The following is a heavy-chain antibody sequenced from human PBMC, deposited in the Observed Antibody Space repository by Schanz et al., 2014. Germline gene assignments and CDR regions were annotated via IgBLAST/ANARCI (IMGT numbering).Heavy chain of an antibody. CDR2: MNPNSGNP. CDR3: ATLRIFVWTGLERSHDV. Sequence: RVSCKASGYTFPSYDFNWVRQTPGQGLEWLGWMNPNSGNPVFAQKFRGRVTMTRNTYISINEIELHILKAKDSALYHRATLRIFVWTGLERSHDV. D-gene: IGHD1-1*01. CDR1: GYTFPSYD. V-gene: IGHV1-8*01. J-gene: IGHJ6*01.